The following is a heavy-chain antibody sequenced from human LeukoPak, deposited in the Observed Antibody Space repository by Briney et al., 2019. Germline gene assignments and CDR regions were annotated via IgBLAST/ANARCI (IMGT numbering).Heavy chain of an antibody. V-gene: IGHV4-61*02. CDR2: IYTSVGT. Sequence: PSETLSLTCTVSGGSISGGSYYWSWIRQPAGKGLEWIGRIYTSVGTNYNPSLKSRVTISVDTSKNQFSLKLSSVTAADTAVYYCARDIHDFWSGSPHYMDVWGKGTTVTVSS. CDR1: GGSISGGSYY. CDR3: ARDIHDFWSGSPHYMDV. J-gene: IGHJ6*03. D-gene: IGHD3-3*01.